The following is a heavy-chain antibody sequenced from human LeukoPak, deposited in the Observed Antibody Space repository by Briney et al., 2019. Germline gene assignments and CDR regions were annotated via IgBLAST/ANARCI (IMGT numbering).Heavy chain of an antibody. CDR3: ARNLAFPGSCTSCYDWFDP. Sequence: GASVKVSCKASGYTFTSYAMNWVRQAPGQGLEWMGGIIPIFGTANYAQKFQGRVTITADESTSTAYMELSSLRSEDTAVYYCARNLAFPGSCTSCYDWFDPWGQGTLVTVSS. CDR2: IIPIFGTA. CDR1: GYTFTSYA. J-gene: IGHJ5*02. D-gene: IGHD2-2*01. V-gene: IGHV1-69*13.